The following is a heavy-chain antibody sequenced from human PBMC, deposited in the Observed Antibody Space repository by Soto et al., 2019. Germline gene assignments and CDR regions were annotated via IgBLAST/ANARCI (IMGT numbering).Heavy chain of an antibody. D-gene: IGHD4-17*01. CDR1: GFTFSSSS. V-gene: IGHV3-48*02. Sequence: GGSLRLSCAASGFTFSSSSMDWVRQAPGKGLEWVSYISGSGSTIYYADSVGGRFTISRDIAKNSLYLQMNSLRDEDTAVYYCARDLTDYGEYYFDYWGQGTLVTVSS. CDR3: ARDLTDYGEYYFDY. J-gene: IGHJ4*02. CDR2: ISGSGSTI.